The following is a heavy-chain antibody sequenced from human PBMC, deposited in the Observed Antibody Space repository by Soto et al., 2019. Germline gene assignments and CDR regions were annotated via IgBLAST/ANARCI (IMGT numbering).Heavy chain of an antibody. CDR1: GFTFSDYY. CDR2: ISSSSSYT. V-gene: IGHV3-11*05. Sequence: QVQLVESGGGLVKPGGSLRLSCAASGFTFSDYYMSWIRQAPGKGLEWVSYISSSSSYTNYADSVKGRFTISRDNAKNSLYLQMNSLRAEDTAVYYCARAVYSSSWPYFDLWGRGTLVTVSS. D-gene: IGHD6-13*01. J-gene: IGHJ2*01. CDR3: ARAVYSSSWPYFDL.